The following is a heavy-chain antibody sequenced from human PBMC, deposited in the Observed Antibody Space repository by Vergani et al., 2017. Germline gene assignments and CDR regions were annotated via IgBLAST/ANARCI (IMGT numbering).Heavy chain of an antibody. J-gene: IGHJ2*01. CDR3: ARVITLVGATRDWYFDL. Sequence: QVQLQESGPGLVKPSQTLSLPFPLSSCSILPLSYSWSWIRQPPGKCLEWIGYIYYSGSTYYHPSLKGRVTISGDKSKNQFSLKLSAVTAADTAVYYCARVITLVGATRDWYFDLWGRGTLVTVSS. V-gene: IGHV4-30-4*01. D-gene: IGHD1-26*01. CDR2: IYYSGST. CDR1: SCSILPLSYS.